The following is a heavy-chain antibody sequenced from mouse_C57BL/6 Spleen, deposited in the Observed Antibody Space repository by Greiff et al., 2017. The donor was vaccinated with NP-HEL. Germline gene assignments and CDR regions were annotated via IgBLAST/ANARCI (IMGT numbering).Heavy chain of an antibody. V-gene: IGHV5-16*01. Sequence: EVQVVESEGGLVQPGSSMKLSCTASGFTFSDYYMAWVRQVPEKGLEWVANINYDGSSTYYLDSLKSRFIISRDNAKNILYLQMSSLKSEDTATYYCARDGYYGYYFDYWGQGTTLTVSS. CDR3: ARDGYYGYYFDY. D-gene: IGHD2-3*01. J-gene: IGHJ2*01. CDR1: GFTFSDYY. CDR2: INYDGSST.